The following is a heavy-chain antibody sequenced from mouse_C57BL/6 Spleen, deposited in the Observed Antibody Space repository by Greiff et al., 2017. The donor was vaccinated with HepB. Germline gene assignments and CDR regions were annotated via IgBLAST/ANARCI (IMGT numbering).Heavy chain of an antibody. CDR1: GYTFTSYW. V-gene: IGHV1-52*01. J-gene: IGHJ1*03. CDR3: ARSGYYWYFDV. CDR2: IDPSDSET. D-gene: IGHD2-2*01. Sequence: QVQLQQPGAELVRPGSSVKLSCKASGYTFTSYWIHWVKQRPIQGLEWIGNIDPSDSETHYNQKFKDKATLTVDKSSSTAYMQLSSLTSEDSAVYYCARSGYYWYFDVWGTGTTVTVSS.